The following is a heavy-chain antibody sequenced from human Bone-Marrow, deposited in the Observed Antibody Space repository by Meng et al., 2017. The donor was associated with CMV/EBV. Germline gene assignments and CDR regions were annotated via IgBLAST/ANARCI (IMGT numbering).Heavy chain of an antibody. CDR1: RFTFSRYS. CDR3: ARENAPLPPYDSHKTYYGMGV. J-gene: IGHJ6*02. CDR2: IPYDGDNK. Sequence: GESLKISCAASRFTFSRYSMHWVRQAPGKGLEWVAVIPYDGDNKHYADSVKGRFTVSRDNEKNTLYLQKNRLRAEDTAVYYCARENAPLPPYDSHKTYYGMGVWGQGTTVTVSS. V-gene: IGHV3-30*14. D-gene: IGHD5-12*01.